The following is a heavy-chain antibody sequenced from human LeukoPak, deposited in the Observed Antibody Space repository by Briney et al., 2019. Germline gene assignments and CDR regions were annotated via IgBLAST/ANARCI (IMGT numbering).Heavy chain of an antibody. CDR3: ARHPYYYDSSGYYYAYFQH. J-gene: IGHJ1*01. CDR2: IDPSDSYT. CDR1: GYSFTSYW. Sequence: GESLKISCKGSGYSFTSYWISWVCQMPGKGLEWMGRIDPSDSYTNYSPSFQGHVTISADKSISTAYLQWSSLKASDTAMYYCARHPYYYDSSGYYYAYFQHWGQGTLVTVSS. D-gene: IGHD3-22*01. V-gene: IGHV5-10-1*01.